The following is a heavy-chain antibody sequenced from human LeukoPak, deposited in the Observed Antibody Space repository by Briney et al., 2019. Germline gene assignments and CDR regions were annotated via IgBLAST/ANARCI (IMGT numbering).Heavy chain of an antibody. J-gene: IGHJ4*02. CDR2: ISGSGGST. CDR3: AKDDTIVGATTFNY. D-gene: IGHD1-26*01. Sequence: GGSLRLSCAASGFTFSSYAMSWVRQAPGKGLEWVSAISGSGGSTYYADSVKGRFTISRDSSKNTLYLQMNSLRAEDTAVYYCAKDDTIVGATTFNYWGQGTLVTVSS. CDR1: GFTFSSYA. V-gene: IGHV3-23*01.